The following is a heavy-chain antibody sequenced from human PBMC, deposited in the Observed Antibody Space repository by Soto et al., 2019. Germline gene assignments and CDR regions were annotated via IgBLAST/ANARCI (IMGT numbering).Heavy chain of an antibody. D-gene: IGHD3-10*01. CDR3: ARRAYYYGSGSYYPIDY. Sequence: SVKVSCKASGGTFSSYAISWVRQAPGQGLEWMGGIIPIFGTANYAQKFQGRVTITADESTSTAYMELSSLRSEDTAVYYCARRAYYYGSGSYYPIDYSGQGTLVTVSS. J-gene: IGHJ4*02. V-gene: IGHV1-69*13. CDR2: IIPIFGTA. CDR1: GGTFSSYA.